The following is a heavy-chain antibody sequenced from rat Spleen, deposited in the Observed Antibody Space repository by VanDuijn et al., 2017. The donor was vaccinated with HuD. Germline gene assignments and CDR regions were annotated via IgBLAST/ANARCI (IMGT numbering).Heavy chain of an antibody. Sequence: EVQLVESDGGLVQPGRSLKLSCAASGFTFSDYYMAWVRQAPTKGLEWVATISSDGGRNFYRDSVKGRLTIYRDNAKSTLYLQMDSPRSEDTATYYCARHAYDGSYYSDYWGQGVMVTVSS. J-gene: IGHJ2*01. D-gene: IGHD1-12*02. V-gene: IGHV5-29*01. CDR1: GFTFSDYY. CDR3: ARHAYDGSYYSDY. CDR2: ISSDGGRN.